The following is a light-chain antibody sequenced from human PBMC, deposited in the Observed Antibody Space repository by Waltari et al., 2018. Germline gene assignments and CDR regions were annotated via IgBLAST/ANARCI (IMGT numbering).Light chain of an antibody. Sequence: QSALTQPASVFGSPGQSITISCTGTTSDVGGYNFVSWYQQHPGKAPKLMIFAVDNRPSGVANRFSGSKSGNTACLTISGLQAEDEADYYCSSYSSSSTLTWVFGGGTKLTVL. V-gene: IGLV2-14*01. CDR2: AVD. CDR1: TSDVGGYNF. J-gene: IGLJ3*02. CDR3: SSYSSSSTLTWV.